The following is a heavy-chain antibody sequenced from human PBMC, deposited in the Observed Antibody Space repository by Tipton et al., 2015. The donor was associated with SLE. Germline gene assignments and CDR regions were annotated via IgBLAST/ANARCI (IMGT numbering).Heavy chain of an antibody. D-gene: IGHD2-2*01. Sequence: SLRLSCAAAGFIFSNYGMHWVRQAAGKGLEWVAAIQYDGSKKYYGDSVAGRVSISRDDPNNMLYLQMNSLRAEDTAVYYCARDSCSRPSCFDVWGQGTLVTVSS. CDR2: IQYDGSKK. J-gene: IGHJ4*02. CDR1: GFIFSNYG. V-gene: IGHV3-33*01. CDR3: ARDSCSRPSCFDV.